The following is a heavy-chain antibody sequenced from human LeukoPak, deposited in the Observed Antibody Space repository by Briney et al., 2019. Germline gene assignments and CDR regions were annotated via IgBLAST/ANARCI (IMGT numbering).Heavy chain of an antibody. CDR1: GFYFNSYA. V-gene: IGHV3-30*01. D-gene: IGHD2-21*01. CDR3: ATLDWCHKYLVACGSSEY. Sequence: GGSLRLPCAASGFYFNSYALHWVRQAPGKGLESVAVISVNGRDKYYANSVKGRFSISRDNSKNTFSLQMNSLRVEDSASYYCATLDWCHKYLVACGSSEYWGQGTLVTVSS. J-gene: IGHJ4*02. CDR2: ISVNGRDK.